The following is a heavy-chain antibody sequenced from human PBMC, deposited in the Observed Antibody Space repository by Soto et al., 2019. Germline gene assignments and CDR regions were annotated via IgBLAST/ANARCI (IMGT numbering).Heavy chain of an antibody. CDR2: IYYSGST. Sequence: SETLSLTCTVSSGSVSSGDYYWSWIRQPPGKGLEWIGYIYYSGSTNYNPSLKSRVSISLDTSKNQFSLRLTSVTAADTAVYYCARIPVDTYMINWFDPWGQGTLVTVSS. D-gene: IGHD5-18*01. CDR3: ARIPVDTYMINWFDP. V-gene: IGHV4-61*08. CDR1: SGSVSSGDYY. J-gene: IGHJ5*02.